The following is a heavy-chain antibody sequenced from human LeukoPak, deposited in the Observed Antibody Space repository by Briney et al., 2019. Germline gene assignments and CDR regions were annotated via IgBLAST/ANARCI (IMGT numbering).Heavy chain of an antibody. D-gene: IGHD3-9*01. CDR2: IGIA. J-gene: IGHJ6*02. Sequence: PAQSLSLTLTVVGGSVSDYCCAWTRQQPGNWLGWIGYIGIANSNPSLKSRVTISVDTSKRPISLTLSSVTEADTAVYYCTRTRRHYSGPGKNLTPWPAGLDVWGQGTTVIVS. V-gene: IGHV4-59*02. CDR3: TRTRRHYSGPGKNLTPWPAGLDV. CDR1: GGSVSDYC.